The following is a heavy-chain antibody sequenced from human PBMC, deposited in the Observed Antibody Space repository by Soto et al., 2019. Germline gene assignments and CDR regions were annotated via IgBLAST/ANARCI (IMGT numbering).Heavy chain of an antibody. Sequence: EVQLVQSGEEMKKPGESLRISCKDSGFGFTSHWIAWLRQVPGKGLEWMGIIYGGDSDTRYSPSFQGQVTISADRSISTAYLQWSSLKASDTAIYYCARGVVFGVRGWFDPWGQGTLVTVSS. J-gene: IGHJ5*02. CDR1: GFGFTSHW. CDR2: IYGGDSDT. CDR3: ARGVVFGVRGWFDP. D-gene: IGHD3-3*01. V-gene: IGHV5-51*03.